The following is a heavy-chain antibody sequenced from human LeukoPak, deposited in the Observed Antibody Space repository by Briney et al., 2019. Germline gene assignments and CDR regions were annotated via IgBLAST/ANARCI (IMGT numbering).Heavy chain of an antibody. D-gene: IGHD1-1*01. CDR3: ARETKFYYGMDV. CDR2: IYHSGST. V-gene: IGHV4-4*02. J-gene: IGHJ6*02. CDR1: GGSISSSDW. Sequence: SGTLSLTCAVSGGSISSSDWWSWVRQPPGKGLEWIGEIYHSGSTNYNPSLKGRVTISVDTSKNQFSLKLSSVAAADTAVYYCARETKFYYGMDVWGQGTTVTVSS.